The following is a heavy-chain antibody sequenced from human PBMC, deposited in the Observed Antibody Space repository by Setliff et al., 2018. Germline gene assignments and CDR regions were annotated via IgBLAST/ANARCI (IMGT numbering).Heavy chain of an antibody. V-gene: IGHV3-74*01. CDR2: VNSDGSRT. CDR1: GFTFSSYW. Sequence: CPSPGFTFSSYWMHWVRQVPGKGLVWVSRVNSDGSRTDYADSVKGRFIISRDNAKNTLDLQMNSLRVEDTAVYYCARDLVGATADFWGQGTLGTVSS. CDR3: ARDLVGATADF. D-gene: IGHD1-26*01. J-gene: IGHJ4*02.